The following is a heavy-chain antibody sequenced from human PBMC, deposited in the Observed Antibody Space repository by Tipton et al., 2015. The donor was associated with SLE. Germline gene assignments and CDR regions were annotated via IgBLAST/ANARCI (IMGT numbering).Heavy chain of an antibody. CDR2: IYYSGST. Sequence: LRLSCTVSGGSISSSSYYWGWIRQPPGEGLEWIGSIYYSGSTYYNPSLKSRVTISVDTSKNQFSLKLSSVTAADTAVYYCARGEWGFDYWGQGTLVTVSS. CDR1: GGSISSSSYY. V-gene: IGHV4-39*07. D-gene: IGHD3-16*01. CDR3: ARGEWGFDY. J-gene: IGHJ4*02.